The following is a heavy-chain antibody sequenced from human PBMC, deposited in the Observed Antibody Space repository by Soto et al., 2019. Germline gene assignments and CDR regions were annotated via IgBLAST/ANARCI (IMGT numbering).Heavy chain of an antibody. V-gene: IGHV3-11*06. Sequence: QVQLVESGGGLVKPGGSLRLSCAASGFTFSDYYMSWIRQAPGKGLEWVSYISSSSSYTNYADSVKGRFTISRDNAKNSLYLQMNSLRAEDTAVYYCARGRDIVVVPAVTTFDYWGQGTLVTVSS. J-gene: IGHJ4*02. CDR1: GFTFSDYY. CDR2: ISSSSSYT. CDR3: ARGRDIVVVPAVTTFDY. D-gene: IGHD2-2*01.